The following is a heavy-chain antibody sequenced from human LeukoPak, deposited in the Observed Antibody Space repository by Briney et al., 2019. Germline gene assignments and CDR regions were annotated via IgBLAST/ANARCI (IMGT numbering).Heavy chain of an antibody. CDR1: GFTFSSYS. V-gene: IGHV3-21*01. CDR3: ARSTDYDSSGYYDY. CDR2: ISSSSSYI. Sequence: GGSLRLSCAASGFTFSSYSMNWVRQAPGKGLEWVSSISSSSSYIYYADSVKGRFTISRDNSKNTLYLQMNSLRAEDTAVYYCARSTDYDSSGYYDYWGQGTLVTVSS. J-gene: IGHJ4*02. D-gene: IGHD3-22*01.